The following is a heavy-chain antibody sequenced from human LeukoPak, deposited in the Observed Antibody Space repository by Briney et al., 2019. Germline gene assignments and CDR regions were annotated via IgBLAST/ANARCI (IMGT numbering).Heavy chain of an antibody. CDR1: GGSISSHY. CDR3: ARGHAEMATIRFDY. CDR2: INHSGST. Sequence: PSETLSLTCTVSGGSISSHYWSWIRQPPGKGLEWIGEINHSGSTNYNPSLKSRVTISVDTSKNQFSLKLSSVTAADTAVYYCARGHAEMATIRFDYWGQGTLVTVSS. V-gene: IGHV4-34*01. D-gene: IGHD5-24*01. J-gene: IGHJ4*02.